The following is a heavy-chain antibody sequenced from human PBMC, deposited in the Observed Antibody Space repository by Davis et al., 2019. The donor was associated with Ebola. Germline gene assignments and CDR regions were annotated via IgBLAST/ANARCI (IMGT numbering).Heavy chain of an antibody. CDR3: ARGQYQLLSPFDY. D-gene: IGHD2-2*01. J-gene: IGHJ4*02. CDR1: GFIFSNYW. V-gene: IGHV3-7*03. Sequence: GESLKISCVASGFIFSNYWMSWVRQAPGKGLEWVANIKQDGSEKYYVDSVNGRFTISRDNAKNSLYLQMNSLRAEDTAVYYCARGQYQLLSPFDYWGQGTLVTVSS. CDR2: IKQDGSEK.